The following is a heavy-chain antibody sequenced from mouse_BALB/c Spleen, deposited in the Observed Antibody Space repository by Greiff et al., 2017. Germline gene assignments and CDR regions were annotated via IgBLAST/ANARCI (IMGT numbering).Heavy chain of an antibody. CDR2: ISDGGSYT. J-gene: IGHJ3*01. D-gene: IGHD2-12*01. CDR3: ARGSYSWFAY. V-gene: IGHV5-4*02. Sequence: EVQRVESGGGLVKPGGSLKLSCAASGFTFSDYYMYWVRQTPEKRLEWVATISDGGSYTYYPDSVKGRFTISRDNAKNNLYLQMSSLKSEDTAMYYCARGSYSWFAYWGQGTLVTVSA. CDR1: GFTFSDYY.